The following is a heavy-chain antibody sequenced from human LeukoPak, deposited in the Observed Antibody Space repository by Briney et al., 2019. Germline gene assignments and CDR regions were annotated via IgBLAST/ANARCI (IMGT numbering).Heavy chain of an antibody. CDR1: GFTFHYYA. CDR2: ISGDGTNT. D-gene: IGHD3-9*01. J-gene: IGHJ4*02. V-gene: IGHV3-43*02. CDR3: ARDGTDILTGYYRDY. Sequence: PGGSLRLSCAASGFTFHYYAMHWVRQAPGKGLEWVSLISGDGTNTYYADSVKGRFTISRDNSKNSLYLQMNSLRTEDTALYYCARDGTDILTGYYRDYWGQGTLVTVSS.